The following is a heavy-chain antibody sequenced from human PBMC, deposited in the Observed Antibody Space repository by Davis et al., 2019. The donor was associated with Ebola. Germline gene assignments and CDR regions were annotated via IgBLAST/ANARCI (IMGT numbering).Heavy chain of an antibody. CDR1: GFVFSSYV. V-gene: IGHV3-23*01. D-gene: IGHD3-22*01. CDR3: VKDMIVESLSSPHPDFQH. J-gene: IGHJ1*01. Sequence: GESLKISCAASGFVFSSYVMSWVRRAPGKGLEWVSTLGTSADTYYEDSVKGRFTISRDNSKNTLHLQMNSLRVEDTAVYYCVKDMIVESLSSPHPDFQHWGQGTLVTVSS. CDR2: LGTSADT.